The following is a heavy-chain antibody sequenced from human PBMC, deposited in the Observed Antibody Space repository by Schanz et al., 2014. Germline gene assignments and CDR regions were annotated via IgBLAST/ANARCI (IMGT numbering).Heavy chain of an antibody. CDR3: AKDLISGWSGFDY. V-gene: IGHV3-30*18. CDR2: ISFDGRNT. J-gene: IGHJ4*02. D-gene: IGHD6-19*01. Sequence: QVQLVESGGGVVQPGRSLRLSCAASGITLSGYGLHWVRQAPGKGLEWVGFISFDGRNTGYADSVKGRFTISRDTPKNTLYVQMNSLRADDTAVYYCAKDLISGWSGFDYWGQGTLVTVSS. CDR1: GITLSGYG.